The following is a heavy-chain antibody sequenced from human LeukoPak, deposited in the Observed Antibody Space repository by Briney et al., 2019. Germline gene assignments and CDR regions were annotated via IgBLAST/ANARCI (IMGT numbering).Heavy chain of an antibody. J-gene: IGHJ4*02. CDR1: GFTVSSNY. D-gene: IGHD3-22*01. Sequence: GGSLRLSCAASGFTVSSNYMSWVRQAPGKGLEWVSVIYSGGSTYSADFVKGRFTISRDNSKNTLYLQMNSLRAEDTAVYYCARDSNYDTSGHYYWGQGTLVTVSS. CDR3: ARDSNYDTSGHYY. V-gene: IGHV3-53*01. CDR2: IYSGGST.